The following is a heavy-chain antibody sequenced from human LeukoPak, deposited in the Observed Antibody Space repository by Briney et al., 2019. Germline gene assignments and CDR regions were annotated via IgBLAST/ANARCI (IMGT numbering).Heavy chain of an antibody. D-gene: IGHD6-13*01. V-gene: IGHV4-39*01. CDR2: IYYSGST. Sequence: SETLSLTCTVSGDSISSSSYYWGWIRQPPGKGLEWIGSIYYSGSTYYNPSLKSRVTISVDTSKNQFSLKLSSVTAADTAVYYCARTAAGIGLDYWGQGTLVTVSS. CDR1: GDSISSSSYY. J-gene: IGHJ4*02. CDR3: ARTAAGIGLDY.